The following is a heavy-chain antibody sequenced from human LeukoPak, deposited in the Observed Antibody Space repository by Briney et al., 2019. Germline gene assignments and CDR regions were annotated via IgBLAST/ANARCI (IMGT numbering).Heavy chain of an antibody. D-gene: IGHD6-6*01. V-gene: IGHV3-23*01. CDR3: AKEGRIAAGVPKNYYYYMDV. CDR2: ISGSGGST. CDR1: GFTFSSYG. J-gene: IGHJ6*03. Sequence: PGGSLRLSCAASGFTFSSYGMSWVRQAPGKGLEWVSAISGSGGSTYYADSVKGRFTISRDNSKNTLYLQMNRLRAEDTAVYYCAKEGRIAAGVPKNYYYYMDVWGKGTTVTISS.